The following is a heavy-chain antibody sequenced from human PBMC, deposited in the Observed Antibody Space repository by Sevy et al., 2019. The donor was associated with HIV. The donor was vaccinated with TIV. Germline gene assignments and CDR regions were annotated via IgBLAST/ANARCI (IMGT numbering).Heavy chain of an antibody. CDR2: ISGSGGST. V-gene: IGHV3-23*01. D-gene: IGHD3-10*01. J-gene: IGHJ3*02. CDR1: GFTFSSYA. Sequence: GGSLRLSCAASGFTFSSYAMSWVRQAPGKGLEWVSAISGSGGSTYYADSVKGRFTISRDNSKNTLYLQMNSLRADDTAVYYCAKDRMVQGVTGKDDAFDIWGQGTMVTVSS. CDR3: AKDRMVQGVTGKDDAFDI.